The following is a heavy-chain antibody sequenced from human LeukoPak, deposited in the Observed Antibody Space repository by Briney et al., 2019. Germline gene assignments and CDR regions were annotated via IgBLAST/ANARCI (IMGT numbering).Heavy chain of an antibody. Sequence: GGSLRLSCAASGFTFSSYAMRWVRQAPGKGLEWVSGISGTGGNTYYADSVKGRFSISRDNSKNTLYLQMNTLRAEDTAIYYCAKSRGSSTSAYAMDVWGQGTTVTVSS. V-gene: IGHV3-23*01. CDR2: ISGTGGNT. CDR3: AKSRGSSTSAYAMDV. CDR1: GFTFSSYA. D-gene: IGHD2-2*01. J-gene: IGHJ6*02.